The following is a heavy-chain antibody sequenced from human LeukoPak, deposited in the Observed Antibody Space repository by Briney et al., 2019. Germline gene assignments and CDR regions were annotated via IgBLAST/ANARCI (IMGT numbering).Heavy chain of an antibody. Sequence: SVKVSCKASGGTFSSYAISWVRQAPGQGLEWMGGIIPIFGTANYAQKFQGRVTITADESTSTAYMELSSLRSEDTAVYYCARGRRQLVRSWGYWGQGTLVTVSS. D-gene: IGHD6-13*01. V-gene: IGHV1-69*13. CDR1: GGTFSSYA. CDR3: ARGRRQLVRSWGY. CDR2: IIPIFGTA. J-gene: IGHJ4*02.